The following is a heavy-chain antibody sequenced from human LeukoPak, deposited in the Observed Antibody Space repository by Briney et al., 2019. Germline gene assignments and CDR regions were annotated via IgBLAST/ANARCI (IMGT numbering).Heavy chain of an antibody. CDR2: INGDGSRP. D-gene: IGHD2-21*02. CDR3: ARELVTSPPRQSDAFDI. J-gene: IGHJ3*02. CDR1: GFSFSSYW. V-gene: IGHV3-74*01. Sequence: GSLRLSCAASGFSFSSYWIHWVRQAPGKGLVWVSRINGDGSRPSYADSVKGRFTISRDNAKNTLYLQMNSLRAEDTAVYYCARELVTSPPRQSDAFDIWGQGTMVTVSS.